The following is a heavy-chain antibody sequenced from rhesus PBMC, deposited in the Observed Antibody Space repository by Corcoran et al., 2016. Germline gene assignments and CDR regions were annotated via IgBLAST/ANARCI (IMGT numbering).Heavy chain of an antibody. V-gene: IGHV4-80*01. CDR3: ARGGVNYGLDY. J-gene: IGHJ6*01. Sequence: QVQLQESGPGRVKPSETLSLTCAVSGVSISSHWGSWIRHPPGKGLEWIGGIKGNRGTTYYNPSLKSRVTVSKDASKNQLSLKLTSVTAADTAIYYCARGGVNYGLDYWGQGVVVTVSS. CDR1: GVSISSHW. CDR2: IKGNRGTT. D-gene: IGHD3-34*01.